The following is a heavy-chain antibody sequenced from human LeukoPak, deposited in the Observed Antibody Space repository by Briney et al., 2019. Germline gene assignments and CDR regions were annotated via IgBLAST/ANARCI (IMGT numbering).Heavy chain of an antibody. D-gene: IGHD3-10*01. Sequence: GGSLRLSCVASGFTFSSYSMNWVRQAPGKGLEWVSSISSSSSYIYYADSVKGRFTISRDNDKNSLYLQMNSLRAEDTAVYYCARVYYYGSGSYYHLDYWGQGTLVTVSS. CDR3: ARVYYYGSGSYYHLDY. J-gene: IGHJ4*02. V-gene: IGHV3-21*01. CDR1: GFTFSSYS. CDR2: ISSSSSYI.